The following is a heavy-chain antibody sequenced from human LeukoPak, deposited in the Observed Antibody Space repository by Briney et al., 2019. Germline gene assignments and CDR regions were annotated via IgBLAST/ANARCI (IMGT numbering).Heavy chain of an antibody. Sequence: GGSLRLSCAASGFTFSSYSMNWVRQAPGKGLEWPSYINTVSGTISYADSVKGRFTISVDNAKASLYLQMDSLRAEDTAVYYCARDQYYAFDCWGQGSLVTVSS. V-gene: IGHV3-48*01. CDR3: ARDQYYAFDC. CDR2: INTVSGTI. D-gene: IGHD1-26*01. J-gene: IGHJ4*02. CDR1: GFTFSSYS.